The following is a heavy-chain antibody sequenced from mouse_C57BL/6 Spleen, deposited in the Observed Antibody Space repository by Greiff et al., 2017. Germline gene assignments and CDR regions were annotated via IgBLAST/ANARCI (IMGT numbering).Heavy chain of an antibody. V-gene: IGHV14-4*01. CDR1: GFNIKDDY. D-gene: IGHD1-1*01. Sequence: VQLQQSGAELVRPGASVKLSCTASGFNIKDDYMHWVKQRPEQGLEWIGWIDPENGDTEYASKFQGKATITADTSSNTAYLQHSSLTSEDTAVYYCTLRFITTPAYWGQGTLVTVSA. CDR2: IDPENGDT. J-gene: IGHJ3*01. CDR3: TLRFITTPAY.